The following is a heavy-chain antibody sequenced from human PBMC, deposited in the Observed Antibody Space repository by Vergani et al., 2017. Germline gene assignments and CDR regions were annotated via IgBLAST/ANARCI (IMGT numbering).Heavy chain of an antibody. Sequence: EVQLVESGGGLVKPGGSLRLSCAASGFTFSTARMSWVRQAPGKGLEWVGRIRSKSDGGTSDYDAPVKGRFTISRDDSKNTLHLQMNSLKSEDTAVYYCTTVGIATPRSDYWGQGTLVTVSS. D-gene: IGHD6-13*01. CDR3: TTVGIATPRSDY. CDR1: GFTFSTAR. V-gene: IGHV3-15*01. J-gene: IGHJ4*02. CDR2: IRSKSDGGTS.